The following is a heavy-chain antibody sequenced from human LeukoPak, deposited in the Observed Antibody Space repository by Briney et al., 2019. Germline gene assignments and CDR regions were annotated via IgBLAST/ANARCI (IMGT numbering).Heavy chain of an antibody. CDR3: ARDEEKYQPSYFYYGMDV. D-gene: IGHD2-2*01. Sequence: HPGGSLRLSCAASGFTFGSYGMHWVRQAPGKGLEWVSTISGSGVTTWYADSVKGRFTISRDNSKNTLFLQMDSLRAEDTAFYYCARDEEKYQPSYFYYGMDVWGQGTTVTVSS. CDR2: ISGSGVTT. J-gene: IGHJ6*02. CDR1: GFTFGSYG. V-gene: IGHV3-23*01.